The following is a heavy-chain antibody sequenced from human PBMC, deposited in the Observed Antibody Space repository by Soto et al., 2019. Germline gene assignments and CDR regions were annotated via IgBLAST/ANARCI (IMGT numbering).Heavy chain of an antibody. Sequence: EVQLVESGGGLVQPGGSLRLSCAASGFTFSDFWLHWVRQAPEKGLVWVSRIKSDGGSANYADSVKGRFTIFRDNAKNTVYLQMDSLRAGEPAVYYWARGAKGAYYVDVWGKGTTVTVSS. V-gene: IGHV3-74*01. CDR2: IKSDGGSA. CDR3: ARGAKGAYYVDV. D-gene: IGHD1-26*01. J-gene: IGHJ6*03. CDR1: GFTFSDFW.